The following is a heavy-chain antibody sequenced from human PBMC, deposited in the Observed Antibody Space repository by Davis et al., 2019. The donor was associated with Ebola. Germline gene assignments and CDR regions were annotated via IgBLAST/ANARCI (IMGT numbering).Heavy chain of an antibody. CDR1: GFNVRNNY. CDR3: ARGGETVTGTASHGMDV. D-gene: IGHD1-14*01. Sequence: PGGSLRLSCAVSGFNVRNNYLNWVRQAPGKGLQWVSVIYADGSTYYADSVKGRFTISRDNSKNTLYLQMDSLTAEDTAVYYCARGGETVTGTASHGMDVWGQGTTVTVSS. V-gene: IGHV3-53*01. CDR2: IYADGST. J-gene: IGHJ6*02.